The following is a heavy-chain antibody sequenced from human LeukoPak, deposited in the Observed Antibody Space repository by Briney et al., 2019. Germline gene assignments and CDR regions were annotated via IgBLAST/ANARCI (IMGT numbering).Heavy chain of an antibody. J-gene: IGHJ4*02. V-gene: IGHV3-23*01. D-gene: IGHD6-13*01. CDR2: VSGSGGST. CDR3: AKGVGYSSSWYAPTY. CDR1: GFTFSSYA. Sequence: GGSLRLSCAASGFTFSSYAMSWVRQAPGKGLEWVSAVSGSGGSTYYADSVKGRFTASRDNSKNTLYLQMNSLRAEDTAVYYCAKGVGYSSSWYAPTYWGQGTLVTVSS.